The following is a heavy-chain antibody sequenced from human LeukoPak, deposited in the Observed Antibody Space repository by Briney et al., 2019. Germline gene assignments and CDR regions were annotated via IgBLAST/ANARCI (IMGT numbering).Heavy chain of an antibody. V-gene: IGHV3-30*02. J-gene: IGHJ4*02. CDR2: IRYDGTSK. CDR1: GFTFSSSG. Sequence: QPGGSLRLSCAASGFTFSSSGMHWVRQAPGKGLEWVAFIRYDGTSKYYADSVKGRFTISRDNYKITVSLKMNTLSAEDTAVYYCGKETRWSYFDYWGQGTLVTVSS. D-gene: IGHD3-3*01. CDR3: GKETRWSYFDY.